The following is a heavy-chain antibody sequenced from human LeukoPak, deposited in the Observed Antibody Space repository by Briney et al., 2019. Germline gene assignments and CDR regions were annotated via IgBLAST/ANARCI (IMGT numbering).Heavy chain of an antibody. D-gene: IGHD3-3*01. CDR2: ISYDGSNK. V-gene: IGHV3-30-3*01. CDR3: VRDWSWAFDY. J-gene: IGHJ4*02. Sequence: PGGSLRLSCAASGFTFSSYAMHWVRQAPGKGLEWVAVISYDGSNKYYADSVKGRFTISRDNAKNSLYLQLDSLRVEDTALYYCVRDWSWAFDYWGQGTLVTVSS. CDR1: GFTFSSYA.